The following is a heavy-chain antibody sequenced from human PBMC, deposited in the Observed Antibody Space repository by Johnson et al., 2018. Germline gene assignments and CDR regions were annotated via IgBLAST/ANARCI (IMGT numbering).Heavy chain of an antibody. CDR1: GFTFSNAW. CDR2: IKSKTDGGTT. V-gene: IGHV3-15*07. CDR3: TTIKVKRAFDI. Sequence: VQLVESGGGLVKXGGSLRLSCAASGFTFSNAWMNWVRQAPGKGLEWVGRIKSKTDGGTTDYAAHVKGRVTISRDDSKNTLYLKMNSLKTEDTAVYYCTTIKVKRAFDIWGQGTMVTVSS. J-gene: IGHJ3*02. D-gene: IGHD3-22*01.